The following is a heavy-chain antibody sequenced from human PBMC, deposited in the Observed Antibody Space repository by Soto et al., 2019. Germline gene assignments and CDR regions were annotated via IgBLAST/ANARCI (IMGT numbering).Heavy chain of an antibody. V-gene: IGHV3-23*01. J-gene: IGHJ4*02. D-gene: IGHD6-13*01. CDR1: GFTFSSYA. CDR3: GNDSAPYNSSWLSHNDF. CDR2: ISGSGGST. Sequence: GGSLRLSCAASGFTFSSYAMSWVRQAPGKGLEWVAAISGSGGSTYYADSVKGRFTITGYNTKNTLYQQRNSRRDEDTAVYYCGNDSAPYNSSWLSHNDFWGQGTLVTVSS.